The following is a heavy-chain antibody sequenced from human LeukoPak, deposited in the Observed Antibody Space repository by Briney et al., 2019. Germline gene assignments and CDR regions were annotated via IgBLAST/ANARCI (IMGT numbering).Heavy chain of an antibody. CDR1: GGFISSSSYY. D-gene: IGHD2-15*01. Sequence: SETLSLTCTVSGGFISSSSYYWGWIRQPPGKGLEWIGCIYYSGSTYYNPSLKSRVTISVDTSKNQFSLKLSSVTAADTAVYYCARHPGYCSGGSCLHRVYYYYYYMDVWGKGTTVTISS. V-gene: IGHV4-39*01. CDR2: IYYSGST. CDR3: ARHPGYCSGGSCLHRVYYYYYYMDV. J-gene: IGHJ6*03.